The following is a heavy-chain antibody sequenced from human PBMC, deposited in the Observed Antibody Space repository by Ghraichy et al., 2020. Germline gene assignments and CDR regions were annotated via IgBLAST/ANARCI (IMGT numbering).Heavy chain of an antibody. V-gene: IGHV4-39*01. CDR1: GGSISSSSYY. CDR3: ARQDVLVRGVLDY. Sequence: SETLSLTCTVSGGSISSSSYYWGWIRQPPGKGLEWIGSIYYSGSTYYNPSLKSRVTISVDTSKNQFYLKLSSVTAADTAVYYCARQDVLVRGVLDYWGQGTLVTVSS. J-gene: IGHJ4*02. D-gene: IGHD3-10*01. CDR2: IYYSGST.